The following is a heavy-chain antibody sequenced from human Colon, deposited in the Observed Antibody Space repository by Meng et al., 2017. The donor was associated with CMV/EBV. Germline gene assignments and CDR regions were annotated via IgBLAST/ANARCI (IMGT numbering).Heavy chain of an antibody. D-gene: IGHD2/OR15-2a*01. J-gene: IGHJ6*02. CDR3: VRADVADQNNIAIAYFYGLDV. Sequence: GGSLRLSCAVSGFTFTNYWMHWVRHSPGKGLEWVSRINTDGTTLTYAASVKGRFTVSRDNAKNMVYLQMDSRRANDTGVYYCVRADVADQNNIAIAYFYGLDVWGQGTTVTVSS. V-gene: IGHV3-74*03. CDR1: GFTFTNYW. CDR2: INTDGTTL.